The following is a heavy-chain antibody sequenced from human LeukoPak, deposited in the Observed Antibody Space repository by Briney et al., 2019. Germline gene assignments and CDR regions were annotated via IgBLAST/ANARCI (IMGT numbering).Heavy chain of an antibody. V-gene: IGHV1-8*01. Sequence: GASVKVSCKASGYTFTSYDINWVRQAIGQGLEWMGWMNPNSGNTGYAQKFQGRVTMTRNTSISTAYMELSSLRSEDTAVYYCARSFTMIVVPQGNWFDPWGQGTLVTVSS. CDR1: GYTFTSYD. D-gene: IGHD3-22*01. CDR2: MNPNSGNT. J-gene: IGHJ5*02. CDR3: ARSFTMIVVPQGNWFDP.